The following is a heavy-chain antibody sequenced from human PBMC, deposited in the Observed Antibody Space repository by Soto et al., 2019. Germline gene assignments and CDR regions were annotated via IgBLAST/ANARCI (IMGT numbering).Heavy chain of an antibody. J-gene: IGHJ4*02. CDR2: ISYDGSNK. D-gene: IGHD1-20*01. CDR1: GFTFSSYG. CDR3: AKDGNITGYDY. Sequence: QVQLVESGGGVVQPGRSLRLSCAASGFTFSSYGMHWVRQAPGKGLEWVAVISYDGSNKYYADSVKGRFTISRDNSKNTLYLQMNSLRAEDTAVYYCAKDGNITGYDYWGQGTLVTDSS. V-gene: IGHV3-30*18.